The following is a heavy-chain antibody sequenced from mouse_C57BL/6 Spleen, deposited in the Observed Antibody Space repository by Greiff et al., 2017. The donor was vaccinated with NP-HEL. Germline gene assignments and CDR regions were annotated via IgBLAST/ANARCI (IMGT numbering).Heavy chain of an antibody. CDR2: ISYDGSN. J-gene: IGHJ2*01. CDR1: GYSITSGYY. V-gene: IGHV3-6*01. CDR3: ARAPYLDY. Sequence: EVKLMESGPGLVKPSQSLSLTCSVTGYSITSGYYWNWIRQFPGNKLEWMGYISYDGSNNYNPSLKNRISITRDTSKNQFFLKLNSVTTEDTATYYCARAPYLDYWGQGTTLTVSS.